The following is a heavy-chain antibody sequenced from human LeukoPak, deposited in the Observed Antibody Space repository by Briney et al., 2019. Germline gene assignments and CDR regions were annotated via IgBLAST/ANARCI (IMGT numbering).Heavy chain of an antibody. D-gene: IGHD3-10*01. J-gene: IGHJ5*02. Sequence: SETLSLTCTVSGGSISSYYWSWIRQPPGKGLEWIGYIYYSGSTNYNPSLKSRVTISVDTSKNQFSLKLSSVTAADTAVYYCARSSGPMVTVWFDPWGQGTLVTVSS. CDR1: GGSISSYY. V-gene: IGHV4-59*01. CDR3: ARSSGPMVTVWFDP. CDR2: IYYSGST.